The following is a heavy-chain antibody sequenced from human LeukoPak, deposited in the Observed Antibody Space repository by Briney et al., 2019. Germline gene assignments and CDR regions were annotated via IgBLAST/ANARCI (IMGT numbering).Heavy chain of an antibody. J-gene: IGHJ4*02. CDR1: GFTVSSNY. CDR2: INGSGDSP. V-gene: IGHV3-53*01. CDR3: ARSYTAVAHFDY. Sequence: GGSLRLSCAASGFTVSSNYMSWVRQAPGKGLEWVSVINGSGDSPNYADSVKGRFTIYRDNFKNTLFLQMNSLRVEDTAVYYCARSYTAVAHFDYWGQGTLVTVSS. D-gene: IGHD6-19*01.